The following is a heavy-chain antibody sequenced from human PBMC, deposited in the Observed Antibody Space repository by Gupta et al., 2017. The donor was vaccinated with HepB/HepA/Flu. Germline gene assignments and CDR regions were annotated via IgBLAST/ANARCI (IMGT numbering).Heavy chain of an antibody. CDR3: ARGQGDGEYCDL. CDR2: ISYGGANR. Sequence: QVKLVEYGGGGDQPGRSLRFSCVVSSLTLAHSPMPWVRQAPGKGLEWVAVISYGGANRFYADSVKGRFTISRDNSKNTIYMQMNNLRVEDTAIYYCARGQGDGEYCDLWGRGTLVTVTS. D-gene: IGHD2/OR15-2a*01. J-gene: IGHJ2*01. CDR1: SLTLAHSP. V-gene: IGHV3-30*04.